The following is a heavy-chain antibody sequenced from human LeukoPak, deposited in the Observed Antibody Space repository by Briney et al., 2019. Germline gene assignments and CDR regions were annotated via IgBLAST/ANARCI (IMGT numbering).Heavy chain of an antibody. J-gene: IGHJ3*02. CDR3: ARRAPEDAFDI. CDR1: GFTFSSYS. V-gene: IGHV3-21*01. Sequence: GGSLRLSCAASGFTFSSYSMNRVRQAPGKGLEWVSSISSSSSYIYYADSVKGRFTISRDNAKNSLYLQMNSLRAEDTAVYYCARRAPEDAFDIWGQGTMVTVSS. CDR2: ISSSSSYI.